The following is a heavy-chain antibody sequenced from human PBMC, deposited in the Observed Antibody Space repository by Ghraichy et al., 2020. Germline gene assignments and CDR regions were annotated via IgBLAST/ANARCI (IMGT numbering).Heavy chain of an antibody. V-gene: IGHV3-7*03. Sequence: GGSLRLSCAASGFTFSSYWMSWVRQAPGKGLEWVANIKEDGSEKYYVDSVKGRFTISRDNAKKSLYLQMNNLRAEDTAVYYSVAGTSCDYWGQGVQVTVSS. CDR1: GFTFSSYW. J-gene: IGHJ4*02. CDR3: VAGTSCDY. D-gene: IGHD6-19*01. CDR2: IKEDGSEK.